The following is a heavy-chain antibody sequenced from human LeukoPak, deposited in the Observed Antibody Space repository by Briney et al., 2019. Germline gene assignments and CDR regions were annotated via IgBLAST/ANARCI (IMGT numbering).Heavy chain of an antibody. J-gene: IGHJ4*02. V-gene: IGHV3-30*04. CDR2: ISSDGSNK. Sequence: GGSLRLSCAASGFTFTGYAMLWVRQAPGKGLEWVAVISSDGSNKYYADSVRGRFTISRVNSKNTVDLQMNSLRAEDTAVYYCARGAGYNYPYYFDYWGQGTLVTVSS. CDR3: ARGAGYNYPYYFDY. CDR1: GFTFTGYA. D-gene: IGHD5-24*01.